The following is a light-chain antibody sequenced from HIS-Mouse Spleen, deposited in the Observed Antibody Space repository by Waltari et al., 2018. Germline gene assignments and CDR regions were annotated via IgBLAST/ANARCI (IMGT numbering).Light chain of an antibody. J-gene: IGLJ2*01. V-gene: IGLV3-21*03. CDR2: DDS. Sequence: SYVLTQPPSVSVAPGKTARITCGGNNIGSKSVHWYQQKPGQAPVLVVYDDSDRPSGVPERFPGSNCGNPATLTIRRVEAGDEADYYCQVWDSSSDHVVFGGGTKLTVL. CDR1: NIGSKS. CDR3: QVWDSSSDHVV.